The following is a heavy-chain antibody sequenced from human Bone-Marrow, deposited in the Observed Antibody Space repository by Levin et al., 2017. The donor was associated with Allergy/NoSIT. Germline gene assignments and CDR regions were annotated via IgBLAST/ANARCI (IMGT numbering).Heavy chain of an antibody. CDR2: VSFDESEK. Sequence: GGSLRLSCAASGFTFSSYALHWVRQAPGKGLEWVATVSFDESEKFYAGSVRGRFTISRDNSNSAVILQMSGLRGDDSAMYYCVRDRSLVGATTWTLDYWGQGTMVTVSA. CDR1: GFTFSSYA. D-gene: IGHD1-26*01. CDR3: VRDRSLVGATTWTLDY. V-gene: IGHV3-30-3*01. J-gene: IGHJ4*02.